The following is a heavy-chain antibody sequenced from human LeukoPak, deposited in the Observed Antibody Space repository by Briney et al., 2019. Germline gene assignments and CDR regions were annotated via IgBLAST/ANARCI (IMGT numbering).Heavy chain of an antibody. CDR2: IYTSGST. Sequence: SETLSLTCTVSGGSLSSYYWSWIRQPAGKGLEWIGRIYTSGSTNYNPSLKSRVTMSVDTSKNQFSLELSSVTAADTAVYYCARDSAVTNNYYYYGMDVWGQGTTVTVSS. CDR3: ARDSAVTNNYYYYGMDV. J-gene: IGHJ6*02. D-gene: IGHD4-11*01. CDR1: GGSLSSYY. V-gene: IGHV4-4*07.